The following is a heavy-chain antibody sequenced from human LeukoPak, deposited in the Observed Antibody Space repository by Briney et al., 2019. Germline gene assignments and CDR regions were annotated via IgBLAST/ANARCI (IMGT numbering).Heavy chain of an antibody. Sequence: SETLSLTCTVSGGSVSSYYWSWIRQPAGKGLEWIGRIYTSGSTNYNPSLKSRVTMSVDTSKNQFSLKLSSVTAADTAVYYCARIIWPYDAFDIWGQGTVVTVSS. J-gene: IGHJ3*02. CDR2: IYTSGST. CDR3: ARIIWPYDAFDI. CDR1: GGSVSSYY. V-gene: IGHV4-4*07.